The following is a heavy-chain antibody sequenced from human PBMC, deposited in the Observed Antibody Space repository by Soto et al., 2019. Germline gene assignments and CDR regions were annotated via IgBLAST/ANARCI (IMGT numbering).Heavy chain of an antibody. CDR2: ISGSGGST. J-gene: IGHJ4*02. Sequence: PGGSLRLSCAASGFTFSSYAMSWVRQAPGKGLEWVSAISGSGGSTYYADSVKGRFTISRDNSKNTLYLQMNSLRAEDTAVYYCAKRSRITMVRGLIDYWGQGTLVTVSS. D-gene: IGHD3-10*01. CDR1: GFTFSSYA. CDR3: AKRSRITMVRGLIDY. V-gene: IGHV3-23*01.